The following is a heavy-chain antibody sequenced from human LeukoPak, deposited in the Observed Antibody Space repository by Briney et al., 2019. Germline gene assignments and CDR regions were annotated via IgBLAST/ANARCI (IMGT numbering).Heavy chain of an antibody. CDR3: AKDIYGSGSYYMGPGMDV. Sequence: GGSLRLSCAASGFTFDDYAMHWVRQAPGKGLEWVSGISWNSGSIGYADSVKGRFTISRDNAKNSLYLQMNSLRAEDTALYYCAKDIYGSGSYYMGPGMDVWGQGTTVTVSS. CDR2: ISWNSGSI. D-gene: IGHD3-10*01. J-gene: IGHJ6*02. CDR1: GFTFDDYA. V-gene: IGHV3-9*01.